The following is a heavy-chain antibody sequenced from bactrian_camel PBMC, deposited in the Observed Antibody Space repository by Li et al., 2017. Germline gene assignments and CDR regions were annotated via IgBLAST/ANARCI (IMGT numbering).Heavy chain of an antibody. V-gene: IGHV3S54*01. CDR3: ATESGAFVLGGKC. Sequence: HVQLVESGGGSVTAGGSLRLSCSPSGYGHITKCMGWFRQAPGKEREGVAAIYTGDSRTVYYTDSVKGRFTISQDNAKNTVYLQMNSLKPEDTAVYYCATESGAFVLGGKCWGQGTQVTVS. D-gene: IGHD6*01. J-gene: IGHJ4*01. CDR2: IYTGDSRTV. CDR1: GYGHITKC.